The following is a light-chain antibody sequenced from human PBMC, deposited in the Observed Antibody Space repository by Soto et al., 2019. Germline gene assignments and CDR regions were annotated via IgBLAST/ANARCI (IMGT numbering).Light chain of an antibody. V-gene: IGKV1-39*01. CDR1: QSISNY. J-gene: IGKJ3*01. CDR2: AAS. Sequence: DIPMTQSPSSLSASVGDRVTITCRASQSISNYLNWYQQKPGKAPKLLIYAASSLQSGVPSRFSGSGSGTDFPLTISSLQPEDFATYSCQQSYTTLFTFGPGTNVDI. CDR3: QQSYTTLFT.